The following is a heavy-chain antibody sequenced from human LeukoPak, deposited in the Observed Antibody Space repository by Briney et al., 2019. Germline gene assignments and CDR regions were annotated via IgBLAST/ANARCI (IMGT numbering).Heavy chain of an antibody. D-gene: IGHD3-9*01. CDR3: ARLSKGRYFDYIFDH. J-gene: IGHJ4*02. CDR1: GDSVSSSYYY. CDR2: VYYSGST. Sequence: PSETLSLICTVSGDSVSSSYYYWGWIRQPPGQGLEWIGNVYYSGSTYYSPSLKSRVSMSVDTSKNQLSLKMSSVTAADTAVYYCARLSKGRYFDYIFDHWGQGTLVTVSS. V-gene: IGHV4-39*01.